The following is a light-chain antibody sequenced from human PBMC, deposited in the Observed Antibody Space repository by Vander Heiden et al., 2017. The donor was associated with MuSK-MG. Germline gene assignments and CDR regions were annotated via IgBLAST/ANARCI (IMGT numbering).Light chain of an antibody. CDR2: TAS. CDR3: QQSDSSPNT. J-gene: IGKJ2*01. V-gene: IGKV1-39*01. Sequence: FLMTQSPSSLSASVGDRVTLTCRTSQNIRSYLNWYQQKPGKATKLLISTASSLQSGVPSRCSGSGARTDFTLTIAGLQPEDFATYYWQQSDSSPNTFGQGSKLDTK. CDR1: QNIRSY.